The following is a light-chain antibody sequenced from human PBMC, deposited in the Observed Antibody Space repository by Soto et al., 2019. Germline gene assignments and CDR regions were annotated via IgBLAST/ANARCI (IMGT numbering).Light chain of an antibody. CDR2: GVS. V-gene: IGKV3-20*01. J-gene: IGKJ1*01. CDR1: QSVRSSY. CDR3: QQYGTSPRT. Sequence: EIVLTQSPGTLSLSPGERATLSCRASQSVRSSYLAWYQQKLGQAPRLLIYGVSNRATGIPDRFSGSGSWTDFTINISRLESEDFAVYYCQQYGTSPRTFGQGTKVEIK.